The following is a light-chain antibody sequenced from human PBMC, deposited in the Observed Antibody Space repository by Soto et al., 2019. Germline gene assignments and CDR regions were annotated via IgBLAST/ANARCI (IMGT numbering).Light chain of an antibody. V-gene: IGKV3-11*01. CDR3: QQRSNWPPFT. CDR2: DAS. Sequence: EIVLTQSPATPSLSAGERATLSCRASQSVSSYLAWYQQKPGQAPRLLIYDASNRATGIPARFSGSGSGTDFTLTISSLEPEDSAVYYCQQRSNWPPFTFGPGTKVEIK. CDR1: QSVSSY. J-gene: IGKJ3*01.